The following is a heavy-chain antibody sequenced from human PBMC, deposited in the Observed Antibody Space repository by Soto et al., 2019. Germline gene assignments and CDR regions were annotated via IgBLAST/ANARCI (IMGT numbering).Heavy chain of an antibody. V-gene: IGHV4-31*03. CDR3: AREPLT. Sequence: QVQLQESGPGLVKPSQTLSLTCTVYGCSISSGVYYCNWIRQHPGKGLEWIGYIYYSGSTYYNPSLKSRVTISIDTSKNPFALKLRSVTAADTAVYYCAREPLTWGQGTLVTVSS. CDR1: GCSISSGVYY. J-gene: IGHJ4*02. CDR2: IYYSGST.